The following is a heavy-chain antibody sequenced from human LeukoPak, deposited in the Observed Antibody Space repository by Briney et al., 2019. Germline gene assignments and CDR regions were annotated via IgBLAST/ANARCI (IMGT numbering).Heavy chain of an antibody. D-gene: IGHD3-22*01. CDR3: ARDAGDYDRNLGGFDS. CDR2: ISSSSSYI. CDR1: GFSFSTYT. V-gene: IGHV3-21*01. Sequence: GGSLRLSCAASGFSFSTYTMNWVRQAPGKGLEWVSSISSSSSYIYYADSVKGRFTISRDNAKNSLYLQMISLRAENTALSYCARDAGDYDRNLGGFDSWGQGTMVTV. J-gene: IGHJ3*02.